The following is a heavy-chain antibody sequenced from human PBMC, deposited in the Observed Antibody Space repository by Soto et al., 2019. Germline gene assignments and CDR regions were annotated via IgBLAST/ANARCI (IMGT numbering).Heavy chain of an antibody. CDR2: ISGSGGNA. CDR1: GFTVTNYA. CDR3: AKDLDLTDSPRGYFDP. D-gene: IGHD3-22*01. Sequence: GGSLRLSCAASGFTVTNYAMTWVRQAPGKGLEWVSSISGSGGNAFYADSVKGRFTVSRDISKNTLYLEMNSLRTDDTAVYYCAKDLDLTDSPRGYFDPWGQGTLVTVSS. J-gene: IGHJ5*02. V-gene: IGHV3-23*01.